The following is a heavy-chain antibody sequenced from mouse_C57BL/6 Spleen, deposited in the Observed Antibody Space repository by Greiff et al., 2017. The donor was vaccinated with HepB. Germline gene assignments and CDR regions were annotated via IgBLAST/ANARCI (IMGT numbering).Heavy chain of an antibody. D-gene: IGHD3-3*01. CDR1: GYSFTSYY. CDR3: ARGDEDYAMDY. J-gene: IGHJ4*01. CDR2: IYPGSGNT. V-gene: IGHV1-66*01. Sequence: HVQLQQSGPELVKPGASVKISCKASGYSFTSYYIHWVKQRPGQGLEWIGWIYPGSGNTKYNEKFKGKATLTADTSSSTAYMQLSSLTSEDSAVYYCARGDEDYAMDYWGQGTSVTVSS.